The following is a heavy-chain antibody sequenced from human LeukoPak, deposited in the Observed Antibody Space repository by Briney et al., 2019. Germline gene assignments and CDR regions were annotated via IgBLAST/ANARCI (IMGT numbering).Heavy chain of an antibody. D-gene: IGHD4-11*01. CDR1: GGSISSYY. J-gene: IGHJ2*01. CDR3: ARTKKTTVTTSPLWYSDL. V-gene: IGHV4-4*07. CDR2: IYTSGST. Sequence: SETLSLTCTVSGGSISSYYWSWIRQPAGKGLEWIGRIYTSGSTNYNPSLKSRVTMSVDTSKNQFSLKLSSVTAADTAVYYCARTKKTTVTTSPLWYSDLWGRGTLVTVSS.